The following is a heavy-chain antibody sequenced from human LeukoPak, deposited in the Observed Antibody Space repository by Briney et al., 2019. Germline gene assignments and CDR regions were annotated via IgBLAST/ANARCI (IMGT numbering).Heavy chain of an antibody. CDR2: ISSTGTYI. CDR1: GFTFSGYT. Sequence: GGSLRLSCAASGFTFSGYTMTWVRQAPGKGLEWVSSISSTGTYIYYAASQKGRFTISRDNAKNSLFLQMDSLRAEDTAVYYCARGVDYGDYTYWGQGTLVTVSS. V-gene: IGHV3-21*01. J-gene: IGHJ4*02. D-gene: IGHD4-17*01. CDR3: ARGVDYGDYTY.